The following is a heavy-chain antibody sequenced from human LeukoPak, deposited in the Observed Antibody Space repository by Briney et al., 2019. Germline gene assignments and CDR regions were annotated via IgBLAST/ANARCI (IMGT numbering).Heavy chain of an antibody. V-gene: IGHV3-23*01. Sequence: GGSLRLSCAASGFTFSSYAMSWVRQAPGKGLEWVSAISGSGGSSYYADSVKGRFTISRDNSKNTLYLQMNSLRAEDTAVYYCAKVITGTTLSFYYYYGMDVWGQGTTVTVSS. D-gene: IGHD1-7*01. J-gene: IGHJ6*02. CDR3: AKVITGTTLSFYYYYGMDV. CDR1: GFTFSSYA. CDR2: ISGSGGSS.